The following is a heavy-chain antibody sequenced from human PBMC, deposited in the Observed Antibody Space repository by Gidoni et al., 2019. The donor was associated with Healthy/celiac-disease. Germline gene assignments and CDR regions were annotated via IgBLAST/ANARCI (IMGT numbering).Heavy chain of an antibody. J-gene: IGHJ4*02. CDR3: ARHVGYSSGWYLFDY. V-gene: IGHV4-39*01. CDR1: GGSISSSSYY. CDR2: IYYRGST. D-gene: IGHD6-19*01. Sequence: QLQLQESGPGLAKPSETLSLTCPVSGGSISSSSYYWGWTRQPPGKGLEWIGSIYYRGSTYYSPSLKSRVTISVDTSKTQFSLKLSSVTAADTAVYYCARHVGYSSGWYLFDYWGQGTLVTVSS.